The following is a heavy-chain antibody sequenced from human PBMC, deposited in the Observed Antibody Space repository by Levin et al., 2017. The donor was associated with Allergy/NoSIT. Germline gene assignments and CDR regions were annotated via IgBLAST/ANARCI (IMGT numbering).Heavy chain of an antibody. J-gene: IGHJ3*02. D-gene: IGHD6-13*01. CDR1: GYSFTSYT. Sequence: EASVKVSCKASGYSFTSYTMNWVRQAPGQGLEWMGWIDTNTGNPTFAQGFTGRFVFSLDTSVNTAYLQITSLKADDTAVYYCARAVLSWADAFDIWGQGTLVTVSS. CDR3: ARAVLSWADAFDI. V-gene: IGHV7-4-1*02. CDR2: IDTNTGNP.